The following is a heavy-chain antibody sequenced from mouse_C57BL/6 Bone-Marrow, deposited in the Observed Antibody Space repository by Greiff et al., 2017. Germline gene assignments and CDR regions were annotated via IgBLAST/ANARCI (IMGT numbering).Heavy chain of an antibody. CDR1: GYSFTDYN. V-gene: IGHV1-39*01. CDR2: INPNYGTT. CDR3: ASGENYYGNQYYVDY. J-gene: IGHJ2*01. Sequence: EVQLQQSGPELVKPGASVKISCKASGYSFTDYNMNWVKQSNGKSLEWIGVINPNYGTTSYNQKFKGKATLTVDKSSSTVSMQRYSLTSEDSAVYYCASGENYYGNQYYVDYWGQGTTLTVSP. D-gene: IGHD2-1*01.